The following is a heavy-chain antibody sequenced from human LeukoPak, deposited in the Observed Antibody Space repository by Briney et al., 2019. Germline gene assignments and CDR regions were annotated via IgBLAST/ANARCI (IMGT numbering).Heavy chain of an antibody. V-gene: IGHV3-74*01. D-gene: IGHD5-18*01. CDR3: ARGGSDTAMAHDY. CDR1: GFTFSSYA. J-gene: IGHJ4*02. Sequence: GRSLRLSCAASGFTFSSYAVHWVRQAPGKGLMWVSRINRDGSRTDYADSVKGRFTISRDDAKNTLYLQVNSLRAEDTAVYFCARGGSDTAMAHDYWGQGTLVTVSS. CDR2: INRDGSRT.